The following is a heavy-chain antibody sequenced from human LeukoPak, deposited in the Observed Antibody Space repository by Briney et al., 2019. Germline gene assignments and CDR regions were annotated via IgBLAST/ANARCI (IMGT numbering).Heavy chain of an antibody. D-gene: IGHD2-2*01. CDR2: ISWNSGSI. Sequence: GGSLRLSCAASGFTFDDYAMHWVRQAPGKGLEWVSGISWNSGSIGYADSVKGRFTISRDNAKNSLYLQMNSLRAEDTAVYYCARDCGTTSCSLFDYWGQGTLVTVSS. V-gene: IGHV3-9*01. CDR1: GFTFDDYA. J-gene: IGHJ4*02. CDR3: ARDCGTTSCSLFDY.